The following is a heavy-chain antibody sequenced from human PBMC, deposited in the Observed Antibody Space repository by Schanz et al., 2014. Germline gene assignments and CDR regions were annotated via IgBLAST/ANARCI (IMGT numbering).Heavy chain of an antibody. D-gene: IGHD3-16*01. J-gene: IGHJ6*02. CDR1: GFTFDDYA. CDR2: ISWNSGSI. Sequence: EVPLVESGGGLVQPGRSLRLSCAASGFTFDDYAMHWVRQAPGKGLEWVSGISWNSGSIGYADSVKGRFTISRDDAKNSLYLQMNSLRAEDTALYYCAKDRQNRVNRVGYYYGMDVWGRGTTVTVSS. V-gene: IGHV3-9*01. CDR3: AKDRQNRVNRVGYYYGMDV.